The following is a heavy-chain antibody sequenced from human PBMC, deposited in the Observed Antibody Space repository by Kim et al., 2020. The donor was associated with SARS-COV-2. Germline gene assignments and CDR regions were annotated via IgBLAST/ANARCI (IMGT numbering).Heavy chain of an antibody. V-gene: IGHV3-30*04. CDR1: GFTFSSYA. CDR3: ARDPNQYYYYDSSGYFEY. D-gene: IGHD3-22*01. CDR2: ISYDGSNK. J-gene: IGHJ4*02. Sequence: GGSLRLSCAASGFTFSSYAMHWVRQAPGKGLEWVAVISYDGSNKYYADSVKGRFTISRDNSKNTLYLQMNSLRAEDTAVYYCARDPNQYYYYDSSGYFEYWGQGTLVTVSS.